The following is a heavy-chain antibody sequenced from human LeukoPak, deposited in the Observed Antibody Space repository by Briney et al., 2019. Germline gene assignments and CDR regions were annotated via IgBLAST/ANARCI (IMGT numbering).Heavy chain of an antibody. CDR1: GFTFSSYW. CDR2: IKQDGSEK. V-gene: IGHV3-7*01. Sequence: GGSLRLSCAASGFTFSSYWMSWVRQAPGKGLEWVANIKQDGSEKYYVDSVKGRFTISRDNAKNSLYLQMNSLRAEDTAVYYCARDGATMWFGELQSQYYFDYWGQGTLVTVSS. J-gene: IGHJ4*02. D-gene: IGHD3-10*01. CDR3: ARDGATMWFGELQSQYYFDY.